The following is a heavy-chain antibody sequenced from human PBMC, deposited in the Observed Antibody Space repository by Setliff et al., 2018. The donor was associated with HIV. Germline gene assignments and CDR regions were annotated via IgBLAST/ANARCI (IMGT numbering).Heavy chain of an antibody. Sequence: SETLSLTCAVYGPSFTGYYWNWIRQLPGKAFEWIGEINHSGVTCYNPSFKSRVNISLDLSKNQFSLRLTGLSGADTATYFCAAKPMIRGRPFAFWGQPTLVTVSS. CDR2: INHSGVT. V-gene: IGHV4-34*01. CDR3: AAKPMIRGRPFAF. CDR1: GPSFTGYY. D-gene: IGHD3-10*01. J-gene: IGHJ4*02.